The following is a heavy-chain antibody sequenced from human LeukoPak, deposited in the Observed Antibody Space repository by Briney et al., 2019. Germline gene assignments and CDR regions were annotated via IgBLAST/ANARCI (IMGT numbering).Heavy chain of an antibody. CDR3: AKGYYDSSGYYSEYFQH. V-gene: IGHV3-23*01. D-gene: IGHD3-22*01. J-gene: IGHJ1*01. CDR2: ISGSGGNT. Sequence: GGSLRLSCAASGFTFSSYAMSWVRQAPGKGLEWVSEISGSGGNTYYADSVKGRFTISRDKSKNTLYLQMNSLRAEDTAVYYCAKGYYDSSGYYSEYFQHWGQGTLVTVSS. CDR1: GFTFSSYA.